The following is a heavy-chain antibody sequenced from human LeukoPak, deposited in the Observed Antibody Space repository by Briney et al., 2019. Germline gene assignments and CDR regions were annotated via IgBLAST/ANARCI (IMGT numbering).Heavy chain of an antibody. CDR2: ISSSGSTI. J-gene: IGHJ3*02. V-gene: IGHV3-48*03. Sequence: PGGSLRLSCAASGFTFSTYEMNWVRQAPGKGLEWVSYISSSGSTIYYADSVKGRFTISRDNAKNSLYLQMNSLGAEDTAVYYCAREGAYNWNAADAFDIWGQGTMVTVSS. CDR3: AREGAYNWNAADAFDI. CDR1: GFTFSTYE. D-gene: IGHD1-20*01.